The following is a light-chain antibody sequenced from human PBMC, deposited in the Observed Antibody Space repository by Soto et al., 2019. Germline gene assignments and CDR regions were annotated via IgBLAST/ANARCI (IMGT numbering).Light chain of an antibody. CDR3: CSYVYTNSWV. J-gene: IGLJ3*02. CDR2: EGN. Sequence: QSVLTQPASVSGSPGQSITISCTGTSSDVGSYDAVSWYQHHPGKAPKLIIYEGNKRPSGVSNRFTGSRSGNMASLTISGLQPEDEADYYCCSYVYTNSWVFGGGTKLTVL. V-gene: IGLV2-23*01. CDR1: SSDVGSYDA.